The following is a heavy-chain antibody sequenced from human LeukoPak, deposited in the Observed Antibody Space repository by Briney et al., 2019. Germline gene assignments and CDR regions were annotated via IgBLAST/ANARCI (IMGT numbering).Heavy chain of an antibody. CDR2: IYTSGST. CDR3: ARGQGYYDILTGYYY. CDR1: GGSISSYY. D-gene: IGHD3-9*01. Sequence: SETLSLTCTVSGGSISSYYWSWIRQPPGKGLEWIGRIYTSGSTNYNPSLKSRVTISVDTSKNQFSLKLSSVTAADTAVYYCARGQGYYDILTGYYYWGRGTLVTVSS. J-gene: IGHJ4*02. V-gene: IGHV4-4*08.